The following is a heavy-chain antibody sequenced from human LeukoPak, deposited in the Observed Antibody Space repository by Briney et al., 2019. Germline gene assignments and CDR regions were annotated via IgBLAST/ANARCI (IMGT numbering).Heavy chain of an antibody. CDR1: GGSISSGGYY. V-gene: IGHV4-31*03. Sequence: PSETLSLTCTVSGGSISSGGYYWSWIRQHPGKGLEWIGYIYYSGSTYYNPSLKSRVTISVDTSKNQFSLKLSSVTAADMAVYYCAGAADSSGYYYDWYFDYWGQGTLVTVSS. CDR2: IYYSGST. D-gene: IGHD3-22*01. CDR3: AGAADSSGYYYDWYFDY. J-gene: IGHJ4*02.